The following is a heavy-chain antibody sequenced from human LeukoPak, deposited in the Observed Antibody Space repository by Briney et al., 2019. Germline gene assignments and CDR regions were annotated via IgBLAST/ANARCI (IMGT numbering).Heavy chain of an antibody. CDR3: AGGALDY. J-gene: IGHJ4*02. CDR1: GFTFSDYW. V-gene: IGHV3-7*04. CDR2: ISQDGREQ. Sequence: PGGSLRLSCAASGFTFSDYWMIWVRQAPGQGLEWVAKISQDGREQRFVDSVKGRFTISRDNGKNLLFLQMDSLRAEDTAVYYCAGGALDYWGPGTLVSVSS.